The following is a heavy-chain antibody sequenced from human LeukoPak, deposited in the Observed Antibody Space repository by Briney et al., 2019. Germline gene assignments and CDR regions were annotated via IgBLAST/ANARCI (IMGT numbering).Heavy chain of an antibody. CDR2: IRGTGGTT. CDR3: AKDGAATFYFDY. J-gene: IGHJ4*02. V-gene: IGHV3-23*01. Sequence: PGGSLRLSCAASGFTFSSYAMSWVRQAPGKVLEWVSSIRGTGGTTYYAVSVKGRFTISRDNPKNTLYLQMSSLRAEDMAVYYCAKDGAATFYFDYWGQGTLVTVSS. CDR1: GFTFSSYA. D-gene: IGHD2-15*01.